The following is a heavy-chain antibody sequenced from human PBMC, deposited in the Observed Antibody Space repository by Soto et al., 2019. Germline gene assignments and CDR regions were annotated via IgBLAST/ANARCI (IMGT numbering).Heavy chain of an antibody. V-gene: IGHV1-8*02. D-gene: IGHD1-26*01. Sequence: ASVKVSCQASGYTFTSYGISWVRQAPGQGLEWMGWMNPNSGNTGYAQKFQGRVTMTRNTSISTAYMELSSLRSEDTAVYYCARGHSGSYNPQFYYWGQGTLVTVSS. CDR2: MNPNSGNT. J-gene: IGHJ4*02. CDR3: ARGHSGSYNPQFYY. CDR1: GYTFTSYG.